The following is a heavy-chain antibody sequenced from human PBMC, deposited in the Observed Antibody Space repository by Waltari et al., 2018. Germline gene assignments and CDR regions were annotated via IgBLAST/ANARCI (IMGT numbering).Heavy chain of an antibody. CDR1: GGTFSSYA. CDR3: ARDREGFDAFDI. CDR2: IIPILGKA. J-gene: IGHJ3*02. Sequence: QVQLVQSGAEVKKPGSSVKVSCKASGGTFSSYAISWVRQAPGQGLEWMGGIIPILGKANYAQKFQGRVTITADKSTSTAYMELSSLRSEDTAVYYCARDREGFDAFDIWGQGTMVTVSS. V-gene: IGHV1-69*10.